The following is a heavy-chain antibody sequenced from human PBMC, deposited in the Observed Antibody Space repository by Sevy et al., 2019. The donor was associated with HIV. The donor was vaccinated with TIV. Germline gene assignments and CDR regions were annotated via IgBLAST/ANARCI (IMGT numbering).Heavy chain of an antibody. J-gene: IGHJ4*02. CDR2: ISNSGTNI. V-gene: IGHV3-48*03. CDR3: ARDLPPSATTVAHFDY. CDR1: GFRFSSYE. Sequence: GGSLRLSCAASGFRFSSYEMNWVRQAPGKGLEWVASISNSGTNIYYSDSVRGRFTISRDPAKNSLYLQMNSLRAEDTAVYYCARDLPPSATTVAHFDYWGQGTLVTVSS. D-gene: IGHD4-17*01.